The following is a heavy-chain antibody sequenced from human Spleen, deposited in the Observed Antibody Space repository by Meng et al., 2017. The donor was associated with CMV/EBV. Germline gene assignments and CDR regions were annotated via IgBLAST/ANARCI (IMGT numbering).Heavy chain of an antibody. CDR3: ARSPSTMVRGASLWFDP. Sequence: GESLKISCAASGFTFSRYWMSWVRQAPGKGLEWVGNIKQDGSEKYYVDSVKGRFTISRDNAKNSLYVQMNSLRAEDTAVYYCARSPSTMVRGASLWFDPWGQGTLVTVSS. CDR2: IKQDGSEK. J-gene: IGHJ5*02. D-gene: IGHD3-10*01. CDR1: GFTFSRYW. V-gene: IGHV3-7*01.